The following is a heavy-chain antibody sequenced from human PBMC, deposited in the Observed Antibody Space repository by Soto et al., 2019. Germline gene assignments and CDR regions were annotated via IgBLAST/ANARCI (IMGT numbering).Heavy chain of an antibody. V-gene: IGHV1-18*01. CDR1: GDTLTRFG. CDR3: AADSSGSTADYYCYFGMDV. Sequence: ASVKVSCKASGDTLTRFGISWVRQAPGQGLEWMGWISAYNGNTKYAHKLQGRVTMTTDTSTSTAYMELRGLRSDDTAVYYCAADSSGSTADYYCYFGMDVWGQGTTVTVSS. CDR2: ISAYNGNT. D-gene: IGHD3-22*01. J-gene: IGHJ6*02.